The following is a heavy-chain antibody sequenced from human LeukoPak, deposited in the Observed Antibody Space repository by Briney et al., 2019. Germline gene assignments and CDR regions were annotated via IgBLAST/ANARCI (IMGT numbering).Heavy chain of an antibody. CDR2: ISASGVST. CDR1: GFIFSNYA. V-gene: IGHV3-23*01. CDR3: AKGFGPGKIGMDA. J-gene: IGHJ6*02. D-gene: IGHD3/OR15-3a*01. Sequence: GGSLRLSCAASGFIFSNYAMTWVRQAPGKGLEWVSGISASGVSTYYADSAKGRFTISRDSSRNTLYMQMNSLTAEDTAVYYWAKGFGPGKIGMDAWGQGTTGTVSS.